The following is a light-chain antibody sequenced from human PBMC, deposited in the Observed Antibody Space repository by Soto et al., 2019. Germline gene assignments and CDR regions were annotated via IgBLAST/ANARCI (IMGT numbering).Light chain of an antibody. CDR2: WAS. Sequence: DIIMTQSPESLAVSLGERATINCKSSQSLLYRSKNKDYLAWYQQKPGQPPRLLIYWASTRESGVSDRLSGSGSGTDFTLTVTSMQAEDVAVYYCQQYFNTPWTFGQGTMVEIK. V-gene: IGKV4-1*01. CDR1: QSLLYRSKNKDY. CDR3: QQYFNTPWT. J-gene: IGKJ1*01.